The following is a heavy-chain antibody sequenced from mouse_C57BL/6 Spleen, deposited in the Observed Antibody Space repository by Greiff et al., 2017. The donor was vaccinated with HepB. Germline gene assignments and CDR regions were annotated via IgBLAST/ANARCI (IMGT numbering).Heavy chain of an antibody. D-gene: IGHD2-3*01. CDR1: GFSFNTYA. CDR3: VRHFDGYYVWYFDV. V-gene: IGHV10-1*01. CDR2: IRSKSNNYAT. Sequence: EVKLVESGGGLVQPKGSLKLSCAASGFSFNTYAMNWVRQAPGKGLEWVARIRSKSNNYATYYADSVKDRFTISRDDSESMLYLQMNNLKTEDTAMYYCVRHFDGYYVWYFDVWGTGTTVTVSS. J-gene: IGHJ1*03.